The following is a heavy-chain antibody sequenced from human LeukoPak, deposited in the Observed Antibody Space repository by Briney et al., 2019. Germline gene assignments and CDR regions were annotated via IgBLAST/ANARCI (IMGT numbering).Heavy chain of an antibody. V-gene: IGHV3-53*01. J-gene: IGHJ3*02. CDR3: ARDRPSSRDAFDI. Sequence: GGSLRLSCAASGFTLSSNYMSWVRQAPGKGLEWVSVIYSGGSTYYADSVKGRFTISRDNSKNTLYLQMNSLRAEDTAVYYCARDRPSSRDAFDIWGQGTMVTVSS. D-gene: IGHD6-13*01. CDR1: GFTLSSNY. CDR2: IYSGGST.